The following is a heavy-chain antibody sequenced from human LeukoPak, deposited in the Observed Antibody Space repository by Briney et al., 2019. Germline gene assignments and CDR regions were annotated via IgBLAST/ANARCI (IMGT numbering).Heavy chain of an antibody. J-gene: IGHJ4*02. CDR1: GGSISSGGYY. D-gene: IGHD4-11*01. Sequence: SEPLSLTCTVSGGSISSGGYYWSWIRQHPGKGLEWIGYIYYSGSTYYNPSLKSRVTISVDTSKNQFSLKLSSVTAADTAVYYCARTWASLTVNAFYYFDYWGQGTLVTVSS. CDR3: ARTWASLTVNAFYYFDY. V-gene: IGHV4-31*03. CDR2: IYYSGST.